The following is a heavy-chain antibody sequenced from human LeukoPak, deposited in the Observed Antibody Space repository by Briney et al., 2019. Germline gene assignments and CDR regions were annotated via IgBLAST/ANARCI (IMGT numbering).Heavy chain of an antibody. CDR2: IYSGGST. D-gene: IGHD6-13*01. V-gene: IGHV3-66*01. Sequence: PGGSLRLSCAASGFTVSTSYLSWVRQAPGKGLEWVSVIYSGGSTYYADSVKGRFTISRDYSKNTLYLEMNNLRAEDTAVYYCARGGVHSTSWVDYYAMDVWGQGTTVTVSS. J-gene: IGHJ6*02. CDR3: ARGGVHSTSWVDYYAMDV. CDR1: GFTVSTSY.